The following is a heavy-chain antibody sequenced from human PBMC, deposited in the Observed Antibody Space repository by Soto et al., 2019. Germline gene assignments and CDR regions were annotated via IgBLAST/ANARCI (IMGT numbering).Heavy chain of an antibody. CDR3: ARTRQQLANRWFDP. D-gene: IGHD6-13*01. V-gene: IGHV1-18*04. CDR2: ISAYNGNT. J-gene: IGHJ5*02. Sequence: ASVKVSCKASGYTFTSYYMHLVRQAPGQGLEWMGMISAYNGNTSYAQKLQGRVTMTTDTSTSTAYMELRSLRSDDTAVYYCARTRQQLANRWFDPWGQGTLVTVSS. CDR1: GYTFTSYY.